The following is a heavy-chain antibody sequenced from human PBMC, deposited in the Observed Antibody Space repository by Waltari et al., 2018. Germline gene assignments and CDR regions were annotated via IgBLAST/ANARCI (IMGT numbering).Heavy chain of an antibody. CDR2: IYNRGST. V-gene: IGHV4-38-2*01. CDR1: GYSISRGYY. CDR3: ARRATIAATGPTYYMDV. D-gene: IGHD6-13*01. J-gene: IGHJ6*03. Sequence: QVQLQESGPGLVKPSDTLFLTCAVSGYSISRGYYWGWIRPPPGKGLGWIGRIYNRGSTYYNPSLKSRVTISVDTSKNQFSLKLSSVTAADTAVYYCARRATIAATGPTYYMDVWGKGTTVTVSS.